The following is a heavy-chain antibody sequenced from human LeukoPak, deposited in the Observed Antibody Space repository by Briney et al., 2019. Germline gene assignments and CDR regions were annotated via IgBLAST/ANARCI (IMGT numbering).Heavy chain of an antibody. CDR2: VYPGDSDT. J-gene: IGHJ4*02. CDR1: GYGFISYS. Sequence: GEWLMGSCKTSGYGFISYSIAWVRRMAGKGVEGGGIVYPGDSDTRYSPSFQAQVIISADKSISTAYLQWSSLKASDTAMYYCARHRSGHSSTSPFDYWGQGTLVTVSS. V-gene: IGHV5-51*01. D-gene: IGHD2-2*01. CDR3: ARHRSGHSSTSPFDY.